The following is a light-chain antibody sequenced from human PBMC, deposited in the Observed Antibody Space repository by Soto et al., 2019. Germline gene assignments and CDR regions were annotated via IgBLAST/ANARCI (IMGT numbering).Light chain of an antibody. V-gene: IGLV6-57*04. Sequence: NFMLTQPHSVSESPGKTVIISCTRSSGRIASNYVQWYQQRPGSAPTTVIYEDNLRPSGVPDRFSGSIDSSSNSASLTISGLKTEDEADYYCQSYDSSNPVVFGGGTKLTVL. CDR2: EDN. J-gene: IGLJ2*01. CDR3: QSYDSSNPVV. CDR1: SGRIASNY.